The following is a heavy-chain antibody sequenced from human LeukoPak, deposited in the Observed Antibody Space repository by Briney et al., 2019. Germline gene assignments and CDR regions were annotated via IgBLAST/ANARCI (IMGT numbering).Heavy chain of an antibody. CDR3: ARRSPPHYWYFDL. Sequence: SETLSLTCTVSGGSISSGGYYWSWIRQHPGKGLEWIGYIYYSGSTYYNPSLKSRVTISVDTSKNQFSLKPSSVTAADTAVYYCARRSPPHYWYFDLWGRGTLVTVSS. CDR1: GGSISSGGYY. CDR2: IYYSGST. J-gene: IGHJ2*01. V-gene: IGHV4-31*03.